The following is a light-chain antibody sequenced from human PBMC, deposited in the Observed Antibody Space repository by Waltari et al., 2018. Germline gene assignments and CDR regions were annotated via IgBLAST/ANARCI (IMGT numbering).Light chain of an antibody. Sequence: QSILTQPPSVSGAPGQKVTLSCTGSSSNIGAGYDVHWYQQLPGAAPKLIIYGNNNRPSGVPDRFSGSKSGTSASLDITGLQTEDEADYYCQSYDSSLSDSGVFGGGTKVTVL. CDR2: GNN. CDR1: SSNIGAGYD. CDR3: QSYDSSLSDSGV. J-gene: IGLJ3*02. V-gene: IGLV1-40*01.